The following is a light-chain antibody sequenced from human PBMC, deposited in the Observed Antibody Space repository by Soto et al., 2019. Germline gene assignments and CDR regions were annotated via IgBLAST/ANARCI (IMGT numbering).Light chain of an antibody. CDR3: QQYHSYRT. Sequence: DIQMTHSPSTLSASVGDRVTITCRASQSIDIWLAWYQQKPGKAPKLLIYQASSLGSGVPSRFSGSGSGTEFTLAISSLQPDDFATYYCQQYHSYRTFGQGTKVDIK. V-gene: IGKV1-5*03. CDR1: QSIDIW. CDR2: QAS. J-gene: IGKJ1*01.